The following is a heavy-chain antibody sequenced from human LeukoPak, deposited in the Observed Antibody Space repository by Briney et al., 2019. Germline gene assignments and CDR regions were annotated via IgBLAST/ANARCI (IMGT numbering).Heavy chain of an antibody. Sequence: ASVKVSCKASGYTFTSYAMHWVRQAPGQRLEWMGWINVGNGNTKYSQKFQGRVTITRDTSASTAYMELSSLRSEDTAVYYCAREAGNIVNDYWGQGTLVTASS. CDR1: GYTFTSYA. J-gene: IGHJ4*02. D-gene: IGHD5-12*01. CDR2: INVGNGNT. CDR3: AREAGNIVNDY. V-gene: IGHV1-3*01.